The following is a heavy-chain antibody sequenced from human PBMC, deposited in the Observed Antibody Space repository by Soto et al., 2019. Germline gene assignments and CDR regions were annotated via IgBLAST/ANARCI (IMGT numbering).Heavy chain of an antibody. V-gene: IGHV3-73*01. CDR1: GFTFSGSA. Sequence: EVQLVESGGGLVQPGGSLKLSCAASGFTFSGSAMHWVRQASGKGLEWVGRIRSKANSYATAYAASVKGRFTISRDDSKNTAYLQMNSLKTEDTAVYYCTREYRGYDYSSQVDYWGQGTLVTVSS. D-gene: IGHD5-12*01. CDR3: TREYRGYDYSSQVDY. J-gene: IGHJ4*02. CDR2: IRSKANSYAT.